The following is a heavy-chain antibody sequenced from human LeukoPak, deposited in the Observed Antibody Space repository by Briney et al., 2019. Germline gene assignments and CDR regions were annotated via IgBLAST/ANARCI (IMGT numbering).Heavy chain of an antibody. J-gene: IGHJ5*02. CDR2: IRFDGSNK. V-gene: IGHV3-30*02. D-gene: IGHD5-24*01. CDR1: RFTFSSYG. CDR3: AKLLHRWLQPGNNWFDP. Sequence: GGSLRLSCAASRFTFSSYGMHWVRQAPGKGLEWVAFIRFDGSNKYYADSVKGRFTISRDNSKNTLYLQMNSLRAEDTAVYYCAKLLHRWLQPGNNWFDPWGQGTLVTVSS.